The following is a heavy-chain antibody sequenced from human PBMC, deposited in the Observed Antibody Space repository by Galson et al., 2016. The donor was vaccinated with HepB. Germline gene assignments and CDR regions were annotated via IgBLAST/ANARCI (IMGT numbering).Heavy chain of an antibody. J-gene: IGHJ6*03. CDR1: GGTFSSYA. Sequence: QSGAEVKKPGESLKISCKASGGTFSSYAITWVRQAPGQGLEWMGGIIPMFGIANYAQKFQGRVTITADESATTAYMEVSSLRSEDTAVYYCAVVTADLRHSFYYYMDVWGKGTAVTVSS. D-gene: IGHD2-2*01. CDR3: AVVTADLRHSFYYYMDV. V-gene: IGHV1-69*01. CDR2: IIPMFGIA.